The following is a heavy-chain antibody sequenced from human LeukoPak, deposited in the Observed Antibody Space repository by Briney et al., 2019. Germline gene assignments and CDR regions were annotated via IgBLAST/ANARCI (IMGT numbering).Heavy chain of an antibody. J-gene: IGHJ4*02. V-gene: IGHV4-34*01. CDR3: ASLRTVPGIAAAGTY. Sequence: SETLSLTCAVYGGSFSGYYWSWIRQPPGKGLEWIGEINHSGSTNYNPSLKSRVTISVDTSKNQFSLKLSSVTAADTAVYYCASLRTVPGIAAAGTYWGQGTLVTVSS. CDR2: INHSGST. CDR1: GGSFSGYY. D-gene: IGHD6-13*01.